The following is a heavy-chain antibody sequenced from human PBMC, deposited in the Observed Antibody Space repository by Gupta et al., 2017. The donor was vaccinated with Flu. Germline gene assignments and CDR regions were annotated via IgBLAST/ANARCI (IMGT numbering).Heavy chain of an antibody. D-gene: IGHD3-10*01. Sequence: QVQLVQSGAEVKKPGASVKVSCKASGYTFTSYYIHWVRQAPGQGLEWMGIINPSDGRASYAQKFQGRVTLTSDPSTDTIYMELSSLRSEDTAVFFCARDARVIPSTMGDSWGQGTLVTVSS. CDR1: GYTFTSYY. J-gene: IGHJ4*02. CDR3: ARDARVIPSTMGDS. V-gene: IGHV1-46*03. CDR2: INPSDGRA.